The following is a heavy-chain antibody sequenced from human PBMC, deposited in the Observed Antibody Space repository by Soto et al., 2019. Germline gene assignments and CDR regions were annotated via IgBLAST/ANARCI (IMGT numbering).Heavy chain of an antibody. CDR2: ISAYNGNT. CDR1: GYTFTSYG. J-gene: IGHJ5*02. V-gene: IGHV1-18*01. D-gene: IGHD2-15*01. CDR3: ARGGAYCSGGSCPNNWFDP. Sequence: ASVKVSCKVSGYTFTSYGISWVRQAPGQGLEWMGWISAYNGNTNSAQKLQGRVTMTTDTSTSTAYMELRSLRSDDTAVYYCARGGAYCSGGSCPNNWFDPWGQGTLVTVSS.